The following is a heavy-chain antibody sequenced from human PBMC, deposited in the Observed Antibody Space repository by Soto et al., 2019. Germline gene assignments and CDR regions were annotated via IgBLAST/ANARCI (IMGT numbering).Heavy chain of an antibody. CDR3: ARVYSSSWYFDY. J-gene: IGHJ4*02. CDR2: INAGNGNT. D-gene: IGHD6-13*01. Sequence: ASVKVSCKASGYTFTSYAMHWVRQAPGQRLEWMGWINAGNGNTKYSRKFQGRVTITRDTSASTAYMELSSLRSEDTAVYYCARVYSSSWYFDYWGQGTLVTVSS. V-gene: IGHV1-3*01. CDR1: GYTFTSYA.